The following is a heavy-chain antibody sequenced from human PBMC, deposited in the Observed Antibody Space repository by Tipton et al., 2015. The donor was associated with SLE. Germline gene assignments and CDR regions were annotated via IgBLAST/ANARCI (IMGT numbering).Heavy chain of an antibody. Sequence: SLRLSCVASGFTFSNYAMHWVRQAPDKGLDWVTFIQNDGSKKYYADSVKDRFIISRDSSRNTLYLEMNSLRVEDTAVYYCAKVDRTNMVTSFDYWGQGTLVTVSS. V-gene: IGHV3-30*02. CDR3: AKVDRTNMVTSFDY. D-gene: IGHD5-18*01. J-gene: IGHJ4*02. CDR1: GFTFSNYA. CDR2: IQNDGSKK.